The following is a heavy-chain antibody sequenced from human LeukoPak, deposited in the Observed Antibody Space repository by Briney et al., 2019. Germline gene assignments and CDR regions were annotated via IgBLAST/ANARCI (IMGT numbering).Heavy chain of an antibody. CDR2: ISDSGGST. D-gene: IGHD2-8*01. CDR3: AKGKINHNGAFDA. V-gene: IGHV3-23*01. CDR1: GFSFSSYA. Sequence: PGGSLRLSCAASGFSFSSYAMSWVRQAPGKGLEWVSGISDSGGSTFYADPVKGRFTISRDNSKKKLFLQVDSLRVEDTAVYYCAKGKINHNGAFDAWGQGTRVTVSS. J-gene: IGHJ3*01.